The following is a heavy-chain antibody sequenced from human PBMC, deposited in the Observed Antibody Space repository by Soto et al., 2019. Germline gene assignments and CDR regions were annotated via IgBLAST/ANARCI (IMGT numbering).Heavy chain of an antibody. CDR3: VTWVYDFWSGYYKYYYYYMDV. CDR2: ISAYNGKT. V-gene: IGHV1-18*01. Sequence: ASVKVSCKASGYTFTSYGISWVRQAPGQGLEWKGWISAYNGKTNYAQKFQGRVTMTEDTSTNTAYMELRSLRSEDTAVYYCVTWVYDFWSGYYKYYYYYMDVWGKGTTVTVSS. J-gene: IGHJ6*03. D-gene: IGHD3-3*01. CDR1: GYTFTSYG.